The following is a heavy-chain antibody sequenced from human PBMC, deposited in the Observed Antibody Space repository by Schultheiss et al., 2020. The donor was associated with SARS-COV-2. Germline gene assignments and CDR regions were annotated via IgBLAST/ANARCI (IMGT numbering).Heavy chain of an antibody. CDR2: IYYSGST. CDR3: ARDLRYCSSTSCYPWYFDL. Sequence: SETLSLTCTVSGGSISSYYWGWIRQPPGKGLEWIGSIYYSGSTYYNPSLKSRVTISVDTSKNQFSLKLSSVTAADTAVYYCARDLRYCSSTSCYPWYFDLWGRGTLVTVSS. J-gene: IGHJ2*01. V-gene: IGHV4-39*07. CDR1: GGSISSYY. D-gene: IGHD2-2*01.